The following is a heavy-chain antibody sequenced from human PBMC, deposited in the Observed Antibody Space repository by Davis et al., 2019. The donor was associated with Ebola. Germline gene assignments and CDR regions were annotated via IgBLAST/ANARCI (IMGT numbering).Heavy chain of an antibody. D-gene: IGHD3-10*01. J-gene: IGHJ4*02. V-gene: IGHV3-49*03. CDR1: GFTFGDYA. CDR2: IRSKAYGGTT. CDR3: TRGRGVRGVMTYYFDY. Sequence: PGGSLRLSCTASGFTFGDYAMSWFRQAPGKGLEWVGFIRSKAYGGTTEYAASVKGRFTISRHDSKSIAYLQMNSLKTEDTAVYYCTRGRGVRGVMTYYFDYWGQGTLVTVSS.